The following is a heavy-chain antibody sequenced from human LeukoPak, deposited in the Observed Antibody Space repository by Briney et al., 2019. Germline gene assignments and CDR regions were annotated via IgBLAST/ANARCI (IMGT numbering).Heavy chain of an antibody. CDR3: AKAYGYSTSWSLDY. CDR1: GFTFSSYW. D-gene: IGHD6-13*01. Sequence: GGSLRLSCAASGFTFSSYWMSWVRQAPGKGLGWVANIKQDGSDKYYGDSVRGRFTISRDNSKNTVYLQMNSLRAEDTAVYYCAKAYGYSTSWSLDYWGQGTLVTVSS. CDR2: IKQDGSDK. V-gene: IGHV3-7*01. J-gene: IGHJ4*02.